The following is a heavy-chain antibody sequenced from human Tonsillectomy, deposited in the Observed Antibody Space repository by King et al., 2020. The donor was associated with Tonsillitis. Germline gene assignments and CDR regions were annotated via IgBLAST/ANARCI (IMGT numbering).Heavy chain of an antibody. J-gene: IGHJ6*03. CDR2: IYYSGST. Sequence: VQLQESGPGLVKPSETLSLTCTVSGGPISSYYWSWIRQPPGKGLEWIGYIYYSGSTHYNPSLTSRVTISVDTSKNQFSLKLSSVSAADTAVYYCARRRASSRGRYYYMDVWGKGTTVTVSS. CDR3: ARRRASSRGRYYYMDV. CDR1: GGPISSYY. V-gene: IGHV4-59*08. D-gene: IGHD3-16*01.